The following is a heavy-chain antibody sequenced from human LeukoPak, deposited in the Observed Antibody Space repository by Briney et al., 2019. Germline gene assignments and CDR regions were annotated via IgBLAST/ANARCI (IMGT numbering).Heavy chain of an antibody. V-gene: IGHV1-46*01. CDR1: GYTFTSYY. J-gene: IGHJ4*02. CDR2: INPSGGST. Sequence: PRASAKVSCKASGYTFTSYYMHWVRQAPGQGLEWMGIINPSGGSTSYAQKFQGRVTMTRDTSTSTVYMELSSLRSEDTAVYYCARDLAYYYDSSGYFDYWGQGTLVTVSS. D-gene: IGHD3-22*01. CDR3: ARDLAYYYDSSGYFDY.